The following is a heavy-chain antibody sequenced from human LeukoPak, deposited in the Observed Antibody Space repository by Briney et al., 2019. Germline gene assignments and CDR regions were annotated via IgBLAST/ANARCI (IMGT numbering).Heavy chain of an antibody. CDR3: ARAGGSTVSHSDY. CDR2: ISSSTSYI. J-gene: IGHJ4*02. D-gene: IGHD4-17*01. Sequence: ISSSTSYIYYADSVKGRFTISKDNAKNSLYLQMNSLRAEDTAVYYCARAGGSTVSHSDYWGQGTLVTVSS. V-gene: IGHV3-21*01.